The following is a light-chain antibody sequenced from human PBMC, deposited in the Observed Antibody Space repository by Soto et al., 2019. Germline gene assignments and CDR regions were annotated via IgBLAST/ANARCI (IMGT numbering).Light chain of an antibody. CDR3: QQYNNWPRT. J-gene: IGKJ1*01. CDR2: GAS. Sequence: EIVMTQSPATLSVSPGERATLSCRASQSVSSNLAWYQQKRGQAPRLLIYGASARATGIPARFSGSGSGTDFTLTISSLQSEDFAVYYCQQYNNWPRTFGQGTKVEIK. CDR1: QSVSSN. V-gene: IGKV3-15*01.